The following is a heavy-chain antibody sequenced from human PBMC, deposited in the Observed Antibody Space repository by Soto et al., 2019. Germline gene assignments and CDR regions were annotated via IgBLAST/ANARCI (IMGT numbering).Heavy chain of an antibody. CDR2: IGTAGDT. D-gene: IGHD6-19*01. V-gene: IGHV3-13*01. Sequence: HPGGSLRLSCAASGFTFSSYDMHWVRQATGKGLEWVSAIGTAGDTYYPGSVKGRFTISRENAKNSLYLQMNSLRAEDTAVYYCARVSLAVAGTGAFDIWGQGTMVTVSS. J-gene: IGHJ3*02. CDR3: ARVSLAVAGTGAFDI. CDR1: GFTFSSYD.